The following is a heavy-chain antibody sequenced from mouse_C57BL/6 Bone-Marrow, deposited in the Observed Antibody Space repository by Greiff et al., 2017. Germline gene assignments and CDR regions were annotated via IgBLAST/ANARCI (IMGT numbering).Heavy chain of an antibody. CDR3: DYGSSYGWFAY. V-gene: IGHV1-19*01. CDR2: INPYNGGT. D-gene: IGHD1-1*01. CDR1: GYTFTDYY. J-gene: IGHJ3*01. Sequence: DVQLQESGPVLVKPGASVKMSCKASGYTFTDYYMNWVKQSHGMSLEWIGVINPYNGGTSYNQKFKGKASLAVDKSSSTAYMELNSLTSEDSAVYYCDYGSSYGWFAYWGQGTLVTVSA.